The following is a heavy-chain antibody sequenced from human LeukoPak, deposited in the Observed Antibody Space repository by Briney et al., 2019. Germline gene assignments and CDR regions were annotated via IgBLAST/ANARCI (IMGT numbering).Heavy chain of an antibody. Sequence: SETLSLTCTVSGGSISSSSYYWGWIRQPPGKGLEWIGSIYYSGSTYYNPSLKSRVTRSVDTSKNRFSLKLSSVTAADTAVYYCAREQGVIYSIGAFDIWGQGTMVTVSS. CDR2: IYYSGST. D-gene: IGHD6-19*01. V-gene: IGHV4-39*02. CDR1: GGSISSSSYY. J-gene: IGHJ3*02. CDR3: AREQGVIYSIGAFDI.